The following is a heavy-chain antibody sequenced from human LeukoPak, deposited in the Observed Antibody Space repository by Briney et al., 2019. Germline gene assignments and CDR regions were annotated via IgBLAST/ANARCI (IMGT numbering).Heavy chain of an antibody. J-gene: IGHJ3*02. V-gene: IGHV3-30*03. CDR1: GFTFSSYG. CDR3: ATSIVVVPAATGGTDAFDI. CDR2: ISYDGSNK. Sequence: GGSLRLACPAYGFTFSSYGMHCVRQAPGKWLEWVAVISYDGSNKYYADSVKGRFTISRDNSKNTLYLQMNSMRAEDTAVYYCATSIVVVPAATGGTDAFDIWGQGTMVTVSS. D-gene: IGHD2-2*01.